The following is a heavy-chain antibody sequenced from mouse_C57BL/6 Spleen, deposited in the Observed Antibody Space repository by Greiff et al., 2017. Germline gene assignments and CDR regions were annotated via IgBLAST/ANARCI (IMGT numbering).Heavy chain of an antibody. CDR2: IDPSDSYT. V-gene: IGHV1-50*01. CDR1: GYTFTSYW. Sequence: QVQLKQPGAELVKPGASVKLSCKASGYTFTSYWMQWVKQRPGQGLEWIGEIDPSDSYTNYNQKFKGKATLTVDTSSSTAYMQLSSLTSEDSAVYYCARVTVYYGSSYAMDYWGQGTSVTVSS. CDR3: ARVTVYYGSSYAMDY. D-gene: IGHD1-1*01. J-gene: IGHJ4*01.